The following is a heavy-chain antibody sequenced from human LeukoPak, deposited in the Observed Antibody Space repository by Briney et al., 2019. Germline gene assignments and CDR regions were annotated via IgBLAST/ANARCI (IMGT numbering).Heavy chain of an antibody. Sequence: SETVSLTCTVSSLSITDYYWRWLRHSSGKGREWLGYMYYSGSAFHSPSLKTRVTISVDTSKNQVSPKLSSVTAGDTAVYYCARFAFRWLVRSLDYWGQGTLGTVSP. J-gene: IGHJ4*02. V-gene: IGHV4-59*04. CDR3: ARFAFRWLVRSLDY. D-gene: IGHD6-19*01. CDR1: SLSITDYY. CDR2: MYYSGSA.